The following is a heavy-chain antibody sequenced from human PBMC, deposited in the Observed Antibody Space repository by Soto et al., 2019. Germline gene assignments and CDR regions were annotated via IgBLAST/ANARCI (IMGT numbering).Heavy chain of an antibody. CDR3: ARYNSSGYYSKLAGDAFDI. CDR2: INAGNGNT. V-gene: IGHV1-3*01. Sequence: SVKATCKASGYTFTSNSMHSVRQATGQRLEWMGWINAGNGNTKYSQKFQGRVTITRDTSASTAYMELSSLRSEDTAVYYCARYNSSGYYSKLAGDAFDIWGQGTMVTVSS. CDR1: GYTFTSNS. J-gene: IGHJ3*02. D-gene: IGHD3-22*01.